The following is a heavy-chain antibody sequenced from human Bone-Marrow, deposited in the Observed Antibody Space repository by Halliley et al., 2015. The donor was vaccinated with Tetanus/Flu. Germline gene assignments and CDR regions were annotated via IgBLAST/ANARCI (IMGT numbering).Heavy chain of an antibody. Sequence: SLRLSCAGSGFRFGSYAMTWVRQAPGKGLEWLATISGSGASTYYADSVRGRFTISSDTSANTLYLQMNSLRVEDTAVYYCARELHRDGYNRGVFAFWGQGALVTVSS. CDR2: ISGSGAST. CDR1: GFRFGSYA. J-gene: IGHJ4*02. V-gene: IGHV3-23*01. CDR3: ARELHRDGYNRGVFAF. D-gene: IGHD5-12*01.